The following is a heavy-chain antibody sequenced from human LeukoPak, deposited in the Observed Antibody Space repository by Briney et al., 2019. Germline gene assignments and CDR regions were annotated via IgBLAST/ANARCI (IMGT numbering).Heavy chain of an antibody. CDR1: GCTFSSYA. D-gene: IGHD2-2*01. J-gene: IGHJ4*02. Sequence: GGSLRLSCSASGCTFSSYAMHWSRKAQPQGMGLVSAGSSNGGRTYYANSVHNRFTISRDNSQITLYLQMSSLRAEDTAVYSCAVVPAANKYFDYWGQGTLVTVSS. V-gene: IGHV3-64D*06. CDR3: AVVPAANKYFDY. CDR2: GSSNGGRT.